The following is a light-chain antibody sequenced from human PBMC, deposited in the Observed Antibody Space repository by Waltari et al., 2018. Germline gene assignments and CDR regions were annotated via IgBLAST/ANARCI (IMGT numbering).Light chain of an antibody. CDR1: QSLVHSDGNTY. CDR3: MQSIHWPWT. V-gene: IGKV2-30*02. CDR2: KVS. Sequence: DAVMTQSPLSLPVTLGQPASIPCKSSQSLVHSDGNTYLNWFHQRPGQSPRRLIYKVSNRDSGVPDRFSGSGSGTDFTLKISRVEAEDVGVYYCMQSIHWPWTFGQGTKVEIK. J-gene: IGKJ1*01.